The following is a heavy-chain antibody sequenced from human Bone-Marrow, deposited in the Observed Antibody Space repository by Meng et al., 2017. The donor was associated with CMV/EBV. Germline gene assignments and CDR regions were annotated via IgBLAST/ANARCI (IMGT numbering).Heavy chain of an antibody. CDR3: ARGGLYSSSWYDP. D-gene: IGHD6-13*01. V-gene: IGHV4-59*02. CDR1: GGSVSSYY. CDR2: VYYSGST. Sequence: SETLSLTCTVSGGSVSSYYWSWIRQPPGKGLEWIGYVYYSGSTNYNPSLKSRITISVDTSKNQFSLKLSSVTAADTDVYYCARGGLYSSSWYDPWGQGTLVTVSS. J-gene: IGHJ5*02.